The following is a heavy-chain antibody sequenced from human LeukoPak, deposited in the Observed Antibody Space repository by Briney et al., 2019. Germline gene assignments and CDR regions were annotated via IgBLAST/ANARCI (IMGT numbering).Heavy chain of an antibody. CDR3: ARGSREILTGDS. V-gene: IGHV3-11*06. J-gene: IGHJ4*02. D-gene: IGHD3-9*01. CDR2: ISSSSSYA. CDR1: GFTVSDYY. Sequence: GGSLRLSCVASGFTVSDYYMSWIRLAPGKGLEWVSFISSSSSYATYTDSAKGRFTISRDNARNSLYLQMNSLRAEDTAVYYCARGSREILTGDSWGQGTLVTVSS.